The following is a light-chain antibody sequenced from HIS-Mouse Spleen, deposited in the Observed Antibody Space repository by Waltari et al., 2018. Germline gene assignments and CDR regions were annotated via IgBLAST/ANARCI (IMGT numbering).Light chain of an antibody. Sequence: DIQMTQSPSSLSASVGDRVTITCRASQSISSYVNWYQQKPGKAHKLLIYAASSLQSGVPSRFSGSGSGTDFTLTISSLQPEDFATYYCQQSYSTPYTFGQGTKLEIK. CDR3: QQSYSTPYT. J-gene: IGKJ2*01. CDR1: QSISSY. CDR2: AAS. V-gene: IGKV1-39*01.